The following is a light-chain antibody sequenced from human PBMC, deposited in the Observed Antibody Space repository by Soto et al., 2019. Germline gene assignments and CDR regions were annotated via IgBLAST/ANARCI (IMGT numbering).Light chain of an antibody. J-gene: IGKJ5*01. CDR2: DAS. V-gene: IGKV3-15*01. CDR1: QSVNSN. Sequence: EKVLTPSPATPSVSPREKAPPSFRGRQSVNSNLALYQQRPGQAPRLLIYDASTRATGIPAKFSGSGSGTEFTLTISSLQSEDFVVYYCQQYNNWPPSITFGQGTRLEIK. CDR3: QQYNNWPPSIT.